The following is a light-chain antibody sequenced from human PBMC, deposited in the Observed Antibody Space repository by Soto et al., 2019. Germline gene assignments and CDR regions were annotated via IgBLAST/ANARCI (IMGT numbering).Light chain of an antibody. CDR1: QSISVW. CDR3: MQSLQTFT. V-gene: IGKV1-5*03. CDR2: LGS. Sequence: DIQMTQSPSTLSASVGDRVTITCRASQSISVWLAWYQQKPGKAPKLLIYLGSNRPSGVPDRFSGSGSGTDFTLKISRVEAEDVGVYYCMQSLQTFTFGQGTRLEIK. J-gene: IGKJ5*01.